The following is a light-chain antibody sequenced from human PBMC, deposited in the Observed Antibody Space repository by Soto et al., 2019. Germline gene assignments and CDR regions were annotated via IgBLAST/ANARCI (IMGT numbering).Light chain of an antibody. CDR1: QSIRTN. CDR2: GAS. Sequence: EIVMTQSPATLSVSPGERAILSCSASQSIRTNVAWYQQRPGQAPRLLIYGASTRATDIPARFSGSGSGTEFTLTISSLQSEDFAIYYCQQYNNWPPGTFGQGTKVEIK. CDR3: QQYNNWPPGT. J-gene: IGKJ1*01. V-gene: IGKV3-15*01.